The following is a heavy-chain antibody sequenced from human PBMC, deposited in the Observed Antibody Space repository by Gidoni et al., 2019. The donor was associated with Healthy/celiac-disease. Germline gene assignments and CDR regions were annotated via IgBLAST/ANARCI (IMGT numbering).Heavy chain of an antibody. CDR3: AKSQYYYGSGSYYNGYYYGMDV. V-gene: IGHV3-23*01. D-gene: IGHD3-10*01. CDR2: ISGSGGST. CDR1: GFTCSTHA. Sequence: EGTLLESGGGLVQPGGSLRVPCASHGFTCSTHAMSWARQAPGKGRELVSAISGSGGSTYDADSVKGLVTISRDNSKNPLYLQMNSLRAEDTAVYYCAKSQYYYGSGSYYNGYYYGMDVWGQGTTVTVSS. J-gene: IGHJ6*02.